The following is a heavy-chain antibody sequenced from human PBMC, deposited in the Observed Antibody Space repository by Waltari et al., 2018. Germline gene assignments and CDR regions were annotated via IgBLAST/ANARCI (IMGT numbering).Heavy chain of an antibody. V-gene: IGHV3-48*03. D-gene: IGHD6-19*01. Sequence: EVQLVESGGGLVQPGGSLRLSCAASGFTFSSYEMNWVRQAPGKGLELVSYISSSGSTIYYADSVKGRFTISRDNAKNSLYLQMNSLRAEDTAVYYCARDESSGWYSGWGQGTLVTVSS. CDR3: ARDESSGWYSG. CDR1: GFTFSSYE. CDR2: ISSSGSTI. J-gene: IGHJ4*02.